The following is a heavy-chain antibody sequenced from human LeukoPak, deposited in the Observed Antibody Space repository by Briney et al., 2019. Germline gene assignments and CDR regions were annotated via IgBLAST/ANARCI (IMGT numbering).Heavy chain of an antibody. CDR1: GLYLTTSS. J-gene: IGHJ4*02. CDR3: AKLPYYDFWSGYYIIDY. Sequence: GGSLRLSCAVSGLYLTTSSMSWVRQAPGKGLEWVANINQDGNEKFYVGSVKGRFTISRDNSKNTLYLQMNSLRAEDTAVYYCAKLPYYDFWSGYYIIDYWGQGTLVTVSS. D-gene: IGHD3-3*01. V-gene: IGHV3-7*03. CDR2: INQDGNEK.